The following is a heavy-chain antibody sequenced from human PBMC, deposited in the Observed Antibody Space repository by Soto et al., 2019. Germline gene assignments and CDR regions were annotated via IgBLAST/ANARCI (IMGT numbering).Heavy chain of an antibody. CDR1: GYTFTGYY. V-gene: IGHV1-2*02. J-gene: IGHJ4*02. Sequence: ASVKVSCKASGYTFTGYYMHWVRQAPGQGLEWMGWINPNSGGTNYADSVRGRFTISRDNAKNSLFLQMNSLRAEDTAVYYCTRDPVPDSSGYFPFDYWGQGTLVTVSS. CDR3: TRDPVPDSSGYFPFDY. CDR2: INPNSGGT. D-gene: IGHD3-22*01.